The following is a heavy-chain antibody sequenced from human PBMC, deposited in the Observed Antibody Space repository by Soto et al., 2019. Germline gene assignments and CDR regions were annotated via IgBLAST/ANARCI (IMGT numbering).Heavy chain of an antibody. Sequence: QVQLVESGGGVVQPGRSLRLSCAASGFTFSSYGMHWVRQAPGKGLEWVAVISYDGSNKYYADSVKGRFTISRDNSKNTLYLQMNSLRAEDTAVYYGAKVPVGGAFDIWGQGTMGTVSS. CDR2: ISYDGSNK. CDR1: GFTFSSYG. CDR3: AKVPVGGAFDI. J-gene: IGHJ3*02. D-gene: IGHD3-16*01. V-gene: IGHV3-30*18.